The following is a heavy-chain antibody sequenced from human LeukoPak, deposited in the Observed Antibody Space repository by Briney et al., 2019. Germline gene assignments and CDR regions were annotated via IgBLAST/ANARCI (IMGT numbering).Heavy chain of an antibody. J-gene: IGHJ4*02. CDR1: GFTFSSYA. D-gene: IGHD6-19*01. Sequence: GGSLRLSCAASGFTFSSYAMHWVRQAPGKGLEWVAVVWYDGSKTYSADSVKGRITISRDNAKNSLYLQANSLRAEDTAVYYCARGRPLLYSSGWSSDYWGQGALVTVSS. CDR2: VWYDGSKT. V-gene: IGHV3-33*01. CDR3: ARGRPLLYSSGWSSDY.